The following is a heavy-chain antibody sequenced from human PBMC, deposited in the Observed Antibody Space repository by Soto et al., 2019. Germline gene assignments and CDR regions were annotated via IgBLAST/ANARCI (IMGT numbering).Heavy chain of an antibody. J-gene: IGHJ4*02. D-gene: IGHD3-3*01. CDR1: GFTFSSYG. CDR3: AKDYDFWSGYYTY. Sequence: GGSLRLSCAASGFTFSSYGMHWVRQAPGKGLEWVAVISYDGSNKYYADSVKGRFTISRDNSKNTLYLQMNSLRAEDTAVYYCAKDYDFWSGYYTYWCQGTLVTVSS. V-gene: IGHV3-30*18. CDR2: ISYDGSNK.